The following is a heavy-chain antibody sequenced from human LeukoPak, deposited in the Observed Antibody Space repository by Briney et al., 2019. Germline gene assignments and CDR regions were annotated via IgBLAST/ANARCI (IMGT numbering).Heavy chain of an antibody. J-gene: IGHJ4*02. CDR1: GYTFTGYY. CDR3: ARSDRSGWLFDY. CDR2: INPNSGGT. D-gene: IGHD6-19*01. Sequence: ASVKVSCKASGYTFTGYYMHWVRQAPGQGLEWMGWINPNSGGTNYAQKFQGRATMTRDTSISTAYMELSRLRSDDTAVYYCARSDRSGWLFDYWGQGTLVTVSS. V-gene: IGHV1-2*02.